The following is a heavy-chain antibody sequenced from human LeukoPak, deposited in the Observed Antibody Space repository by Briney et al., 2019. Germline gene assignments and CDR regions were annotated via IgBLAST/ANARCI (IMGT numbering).Heavy chain of an antibody. J-gene: IGHJ4*02. CDR1: GGSISSYY. Sequence: NTSETLSLTCTVSGGSISSYYWSWIRQPPGKGLEWIGYIYYSGSTNYNPSLKSRVTISVGTSKNQFSLKLSSVTAADTAVYYCARGRRPYYFDYWGQGTLVTVSS. CDR3: ARGRRPYYFDY. CDR2: IYYSGST. V-gene: IGHV4-59*08.